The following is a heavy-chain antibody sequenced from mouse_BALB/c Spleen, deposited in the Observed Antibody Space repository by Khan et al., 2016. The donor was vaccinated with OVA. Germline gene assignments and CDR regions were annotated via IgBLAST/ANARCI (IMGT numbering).Heavy chain of an antibody. V-gene: IGHV2-6-5*01. CDR1: GFSLTDYG. CDR2: IWGGGST. CDR3: AKEDYGSSSFDY. D-gene: IGHD1-1*01. Sequence: QVQLKESGPGLVAPSLSLSITCTVSGFSLTDYGVSWIRQPPGKGLEWLGAIWGGGSTYYNSALKSRLSISKDNSKSQVFLKMNSLQIDDTAMYYGAKEDYGSSSFDYWGQGTTLTVSS. J-gene: IGHJ2*01.